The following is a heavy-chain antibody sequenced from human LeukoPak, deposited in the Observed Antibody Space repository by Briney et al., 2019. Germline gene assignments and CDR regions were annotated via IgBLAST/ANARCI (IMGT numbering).Heavy chain of an antibody. CDR2: IYTSGST. CDR1: GGSISSYY. J-gene: IGHJ6*03. D-gene: IGHD5-18*01. Sequence: PSETLSLTCTVSGGSISSYYWSWIRQPAGKGLEWIGRIYTSGSTNYNPSLQSRVTMSVDTSKNQFSLKLSSVTAADTAVYYCARDLQLWFPPYYYYMDVWGKGTTVTVS. V-gene: IGHV4-4*07. CDR3: ARDLQLWFPPYYYYMDV.